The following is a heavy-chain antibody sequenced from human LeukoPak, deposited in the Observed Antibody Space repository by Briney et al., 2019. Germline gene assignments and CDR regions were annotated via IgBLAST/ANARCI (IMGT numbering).Heavy chain of an antibody. CDR2: IGTAGDT. Sequence: PGGSLRLSCAASGFTFSSYDMHWVRQATGKGLEWVSAIGTAGDTYYPGSVKGRFTISRENAKNSLYLQMNSLRAGDTAVYYCARVRRGYYYYGMGVWGQGTTVTVSS. V-gene: IGHV3-13*01. J-gene: IGHJ6*02. CDR1: GFTFSSYD. CDR3: ARVRRGYYYYGMGV.